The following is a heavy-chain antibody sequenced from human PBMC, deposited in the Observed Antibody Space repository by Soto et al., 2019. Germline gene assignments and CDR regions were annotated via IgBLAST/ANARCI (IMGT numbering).Heavy chain of an antibody. D-gene: IGHD3-3*01. CDR2: INQSGST. CDR1: GGSFSGYY. J-gene: IGHJ6*02. CDR3: ARNGSYYDFWSGHYSGGGMDV. Sequence: QVQLQQWGAGLLKPSETLSLTCAVNGGSFSGYYWTWIRQSPGTGLEWVGEINQSGSTKYNPSLKSRVTMSVDTSKNHFSLQLTSVTAADTAVYYCARNGSYYDFWSGHYSGGGMDVWGQGTTVTVSS. V-gene: IGHV4-34*01.